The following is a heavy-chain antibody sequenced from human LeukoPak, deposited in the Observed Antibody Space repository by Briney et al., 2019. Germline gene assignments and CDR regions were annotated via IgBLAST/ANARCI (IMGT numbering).Heavy chain of an antibody. J-gene: IGHJ4*02. D-gene: IGHD2-15*01. Sequence: SETLCLTCAVHGGSFSDYYWSRIRQPPGKGLEWIEEINHSGSTNYNPSLKSRVTISVDTSKNQFSLKLSSVTAADTAVYYCARGHLGYCSGGSCHRFHYWGQGTLVTVSS. CDR2: INHSGST. V-gene: IGHV4-34*01. CDR3: ARGHLGYCSGGSCHRFHY. CDR1: GGSFSDYY.